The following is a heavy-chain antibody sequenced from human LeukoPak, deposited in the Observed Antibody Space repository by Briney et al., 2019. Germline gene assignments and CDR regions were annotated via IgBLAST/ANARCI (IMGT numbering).Heavy chain of an antibody. Sequence: SETLSLTCTVSGGSISSGSYYWSWIRQPAGKGLEWIGRIHTSGSTNYNPSLKSRVTISVDTSKNQFSLKLSSVTAAGTAVYYCARSGYSYGFYYYYYMDVWGKGTTVTVSS. CDR2: IHTSGST. CDR3: ARSGYSYGFYYYYYMDV. J-gene: IGHJ6*03. CDR1: GGSISSGSYY. V-gene: IGHV4-61*02. D-gene: IGHD5-18*01.